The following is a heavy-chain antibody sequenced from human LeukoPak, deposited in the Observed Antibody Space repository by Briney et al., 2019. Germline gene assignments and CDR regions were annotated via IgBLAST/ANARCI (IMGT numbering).Heavy chain of an antibody. CDR2: MYYSGST. CDR3: ARHAYYYDRSGSYEAFDI. J-gene: IGHJ3*02. Sequence: PSETLSLTCTVSGGSISSYYWSWIRQPPGKGLGWIGSMYYSGSTNYKPSLKSRVTISVDTSKNQFSLKLSSVTAADTAVYYCARHAYYYDRSGSYEAFDIWGQGTMVTVSS. D-gene: IGHD3-22*01. CDR1: GGSISSYY. V-gene: IGHV4-59*08.